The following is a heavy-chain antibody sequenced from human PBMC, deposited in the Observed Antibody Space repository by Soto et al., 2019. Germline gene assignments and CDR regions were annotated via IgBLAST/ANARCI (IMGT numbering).Heavy chain of an antibody. V-gene: IGHV3-30-3*01. D-gene: IGHD5-18*01. CDR3: AKDGGGYNYGYVKLEKYNYGMDV. CDR2: IYYDGPNK. Sequence: QVQLVESGGGVVQHGRSLRLSCAASGFTFSTYAMHWVSTAPVKGLEWVAVIYYDGPNKYYADSVRGRFTISRDNSKNTLFLQMNSLRAEDKAVYYCAKDGGGYNYGYVKLEKYNYGMDVWDQGTTVTVSS. CDR1: GFTFSTYA. J-gene: IGHJ6*02.